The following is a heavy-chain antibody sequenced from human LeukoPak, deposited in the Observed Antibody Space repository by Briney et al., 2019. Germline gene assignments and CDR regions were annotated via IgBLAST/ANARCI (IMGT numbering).Heavy chain of an antibody. CDR1: GGSISSSNYY. J-gene: IGHJ5*02. Sequence: SETLSLTCTVSGGSISSSNYYWGWIRQPPGKGLEWIGEGSERGGTKFNPSLKSRVTISADTSKNQFSLKLSSVTAADTAVYHCAKNGQSGFSFDPWGRGTLVTVSS. D-gene: IGHD1-26*01. CDR2: GSERGGT. CDR3: AKNGQSGFSFDP. V-gene: IGHV4-39*07.